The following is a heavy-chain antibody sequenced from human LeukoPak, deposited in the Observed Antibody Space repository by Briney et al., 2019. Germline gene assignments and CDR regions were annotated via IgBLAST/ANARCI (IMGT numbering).Heavy chain of an antibody. V-gene: IGHV3-21*01. Sequence: PGGSLRLSCAASGSTFSSYSMNWVRQAPGKGLEWVACISSSSYYIYYADSVKGRFTISRDNAKNSLYLQMNSLRVEDTAVYYCARAGYSGNYRDAFDIWGQGTMVTVSS. J-gene: IGHJ3*02. CDR2: ISSSSYYI. CDR3: ARAGYSGNYRDAFDI. D-gene: IGHD1-26*01. CDR1: GSTFSSYS.